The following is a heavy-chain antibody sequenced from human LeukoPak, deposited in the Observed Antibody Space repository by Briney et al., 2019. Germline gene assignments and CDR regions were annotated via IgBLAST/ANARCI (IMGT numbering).Heavy chain of an antibody. J-gene: IGHJ5*02. D-gene: IGHD3-16*01. CDR2: ISSSGSTI. Sequence: GSLRLSCAASGFTFSDYYMSWIRQAPGKGLEWVSYISSSGSTIYYADSVKGRFTISRDNAESSLYLQMNSLRAEDTAVYYCANWGRSGAALARGANWFDPWGQGTLVTVSS. V-gene: IGHV3-11*04. CDR3: ANWGRSGAALARGANWFDP. CDR1: GFTFSDYY.